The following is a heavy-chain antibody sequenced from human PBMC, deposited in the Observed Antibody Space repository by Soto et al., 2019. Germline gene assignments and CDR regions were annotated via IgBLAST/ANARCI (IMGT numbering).Heavy chain of an antibody. V-gene: IGHV3-23*01. J-gene: IGHJ4*02. CDR2: ISDSGANT. Sequence: GGSLRLSCTASGFTFSTYAMSWVRQAPGKGLEWVSAISDSGANTYLADSVKGRFTISRDNSKNTLYLQMNSLRAEDTAVYYCAKDRMPTYYYDSSGSSPYDYWGQGTLVTVSS. CDR3: AKDRMPTYYYDSSGSSPYDY. CDR1: GFTFSTYA. D-gene: IGHD3-22*01.